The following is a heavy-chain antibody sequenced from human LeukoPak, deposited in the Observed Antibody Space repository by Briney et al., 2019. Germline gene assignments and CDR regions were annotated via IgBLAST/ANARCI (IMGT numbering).Heavy chain of an antibody. V-gene: IGHV4-39*01. Sequence: SETLSLTCTVSGDSLSSSGYYWGWIRQPPGTGLEWIGSIYYSGSTYYNPSLKSRVTISVDTSKNQFSLKLSSVTAADTAVYYCASRPRYGELSWGQGTLVTVSS. CDR1: GDSLSSSGYY. CDR3: ASRPRYGELS. D-gene: IGHD3-10*01. CDR2: IYYSGST. J-gene: IGHJ4*02.